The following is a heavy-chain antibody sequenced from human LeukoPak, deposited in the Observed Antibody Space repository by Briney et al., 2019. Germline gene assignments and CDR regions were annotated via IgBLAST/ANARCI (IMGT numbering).Heavy chain of an antibody. D-gene: IGHD2-2*01. J-gene: IGHJ5*02. V-gene: IGHV4-59*01. Sequence: PSETLSLTCTVSGGSISSYYWSWIRQPPGKGLEWIGYIYYSGSTSYNPSLKSRVTISVDTSKNQFSLKLSSVTAADTAVYYCARDLGYCSSTSCYDWFDPWGQGTLVTVSS. CDR2: IYYSGST. CDR3: ARDLGYCSSTSCYDWFDP. CDR1: GGSISSYY.